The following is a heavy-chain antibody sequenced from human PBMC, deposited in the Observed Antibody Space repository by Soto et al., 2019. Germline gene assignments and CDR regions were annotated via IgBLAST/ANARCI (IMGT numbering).Heavy chain of an antibody. V-gene: IGHV3-21*01. CDR3: ASGLGSFDY. Sequence: EVQLVESGGGLVKPGGSLRLSCAASGFTFSSYSMNWVRQAPGKGLEWVSSISSSSSYIYYADSVKGRFTISRDNAKNALYLQMNSLRAEDTAVYYCASGLGSFDYWGQGTLVTVSS. D-gene: IGHD6-6*01. CDR2: ISSSSSYI. J-gene: IGHJ4*02. CDR1: GFTFSSYS.